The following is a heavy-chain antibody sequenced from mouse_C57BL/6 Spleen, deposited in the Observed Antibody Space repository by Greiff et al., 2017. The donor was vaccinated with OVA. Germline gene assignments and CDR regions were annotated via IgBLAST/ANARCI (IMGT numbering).Heavy chain of an antibody. J-gene: IGHJ4*01. Sequence: VHLVESGPGLVAPSQSLSITCTVSGFSLTSYAISWVRQPPGKGLEWLGVIWTGGGTNYNSALKSRLSISKDNSKSQVFLKMNSLQTDDTARYYCARNRGPGTYYAMDYWGQGTSVTVSS. D-gene: IGHD4-1*01. V-gene: IGHV2-9-1*01. CDR1: GFSLTSYA. CDR2: IWTGGGT. CDR3: ARNRGPGTYYAMDY.